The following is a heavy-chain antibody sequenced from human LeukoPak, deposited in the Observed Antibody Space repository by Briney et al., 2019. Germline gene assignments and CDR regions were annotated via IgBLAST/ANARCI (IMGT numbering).Heavy chain of an antibody. J-gene: IGHJ3*02. Sequence: SETLSLTCTVSGGSISSYYWSWIRQPPGKGLEWIGYIYYSGSTNSNPSLKSRVTISVDTSKNQFSLKLSSVTAADTAVYYCARDLEDYGGNSDAFDIWGQGTMVTVSS. CDR2: IYYSGST. V-gene: IGHV4-59*01. CDR1: GGSISSYY. D-gene: IGHD4-23*01. CDR3: ARDLEDYGGNSDAFDI.